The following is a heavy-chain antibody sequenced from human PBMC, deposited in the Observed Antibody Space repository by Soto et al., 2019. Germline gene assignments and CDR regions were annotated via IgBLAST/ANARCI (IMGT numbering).Heavy chain of an antibody. D-gene: IGHD5-12*01. CDR3: ARSALGGYDRGAYFDY. V-gene: IGHV4-34*02. J-gene: IGHJ4*02. Sequence: QVQLQQWGAGLLKPSETLSLTCAVYGGSFSGYYWSWIRQPPGQGLEWIGEINHSGSTNYNPSLKSRVTISVDTSKNQFSLKLSSVTAADTAVYYCARSALGGYDRGAYFDYWGRGTLVTVSS. CDR1: GGSFSGYY. CDR2: INHSGST.